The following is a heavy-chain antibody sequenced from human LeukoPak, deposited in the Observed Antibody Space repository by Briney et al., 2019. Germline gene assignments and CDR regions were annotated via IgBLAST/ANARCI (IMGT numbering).Heavy chain of an antibody. D-gene: IGHD3-10*01. CDR2: IDPSDSYT. Sequence: HGESLKISCKGSGYSFTSYWISWVRPMPGKGLEWMGRIDPSDSYTNYSPSFQGHVTISADKSISTAYLQWSSLKASDTAMYYCARTYGSGSYMFNYWGQGTLVTVSS. J-gene: IGHJ4*02. CDR3: ARTYGSGSYMFNY. CDR1: GYSFTSYW. V-gene: IGHV5-10-1*01.